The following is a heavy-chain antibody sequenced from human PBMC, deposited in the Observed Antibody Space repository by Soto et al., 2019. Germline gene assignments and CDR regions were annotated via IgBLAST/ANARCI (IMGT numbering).Heavy chain of an antibody. CDR2: IYHRGST. D-gene: IGHD5-12*01. V-gene: IGHV4-4*02. J-gene: IGHJ4*02. Sequence: QVQLQESGPGLVKPSGTLSLTCAVSGGSISSSNWWSWVRQPPGKGLEWIGEIYHRGSTNYNPALISPFPISVDKSKNQFSLKLTSVTAADTAVYYCAIAAAGGYSAYEVFDYWGQGTLVTVSS. CDR3: AIAAAGGYSAYEVFDY. CDR1: GGSISSSNW.